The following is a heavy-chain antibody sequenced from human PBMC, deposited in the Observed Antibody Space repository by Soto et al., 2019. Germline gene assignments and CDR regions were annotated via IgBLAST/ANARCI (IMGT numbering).Heavy chain of an antibody. V-gene: IGHV4-30-4*01. Sequence: TLSLTCPGSDGPISSSGYYWSRIRQPPGTDLDWIGYIDYSGSTYHYASLMTRVTMSLDTHRNQCSLKLISVTAAGTAVHYWARAGVVPPAARVYAFDLCAEGTMATVSS. D-gene: IGHD2-2*01. J-gene: IGHJ3*01. CDR1: DGPISSSGYY. CDR3: ARAGVVPPAARVYAFDL. CDR2: IDYSGST.